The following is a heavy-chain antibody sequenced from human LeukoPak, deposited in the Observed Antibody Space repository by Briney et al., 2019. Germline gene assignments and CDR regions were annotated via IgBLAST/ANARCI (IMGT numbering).Heavy chain of an antibody. CDR1: GFTFSNAW. J-gene: IGHJ3*02. CDR3: TTKFSYDAFDI. CDR2: IKSKTDGGTT. Sequence: PGGSLRLSCAAPGFTFSNAWMSWVRQAPGKGLEWVGRIKSKTDGGTTDYAAPVKGRFTISRDDSKSTLYLQMNSLKTEDTAVYYCTTKFSYDAFDIWGQGTMVTVSS. V-gene: IGHV3-15*01.